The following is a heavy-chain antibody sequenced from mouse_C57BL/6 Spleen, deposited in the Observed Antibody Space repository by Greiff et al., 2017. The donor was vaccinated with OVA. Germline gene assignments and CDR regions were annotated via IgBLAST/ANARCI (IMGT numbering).Heavy chain of an antibody. CDR2: IHPNSGST. Sequence: QVHVKQPGAELVKPGASVKLSCKASGYTFPSYWMHWVKQRPGQGLEWIGMIHPNSGSTNYNEKFKSKATLTVDKSSSTAYMQLSSLTSEDSAVYYCARSLDGYYAFDYWGQGTTLTVSS. V-gene: IGHV1-64*01. CDR3: ARSLDGYYAFDY. D-gene: IGHD2-3*01. J-gene: IGHJ2*01. CDR1: GYTFPSYW.